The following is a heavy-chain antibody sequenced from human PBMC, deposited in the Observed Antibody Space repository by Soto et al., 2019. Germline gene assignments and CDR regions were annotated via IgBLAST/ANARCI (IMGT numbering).Heavy chain of an antibody. J-gene: IGHJ4*02. Sequence: ASVKVSCKASGYTFTSYAMHWVRQAPGQRLEWMGWINAGNGNTKYSQKFQGRVTITRDTSASTAYMELSSLRSEDTAVYYCARARGYSAYGFGYWGQGTLVTVS. V-gene: IGHV1-3*01. CDR3: ARARGYSAYGFGY. CDR2: INAGNGNT. D-gene: IGHD5-12*01. CDR1: GYTFTSYA.